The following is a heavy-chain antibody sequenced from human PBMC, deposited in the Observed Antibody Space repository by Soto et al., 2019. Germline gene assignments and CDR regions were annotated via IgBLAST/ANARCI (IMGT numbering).Heavy chain of an antibody. Sequence: SLRLSCAASGFTFSSYGMHWVRQAPGKGLEWVAVIRYDGSNKYYADSVKGRFTISRDNSKNTLYLQMNSLRAEDTAVYYCARDGSLRSLGYWGQGTLVTVSS. CDR3: ARDGSLRSLGY. V-gene: IGHV3-33*01. CDR1: GFTFSSYG. J-gene: IGHJ4*02. CDR2: IRYDGSNK.